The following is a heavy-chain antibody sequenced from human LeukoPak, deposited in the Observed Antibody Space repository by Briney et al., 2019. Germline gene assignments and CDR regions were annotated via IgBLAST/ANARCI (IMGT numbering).Heavy chain of an antibody. CDR1: GFTFSSYA. CDR3: AKEPAARLYYFDY. Sequence: PGGSLRLSCAASGFTFSSYAMGWVRQAPGKGLEWVSAISGSGGSTYYADSVKGRFTVSRDNSKNTLYLQMNSLRAEDTAVYYCAKEPAARLYYFDYWGQGTLVTVSS. D-gene: IGHD6-6*01. CDR2: ISGSGGST. V-gene: IGHV3-23*01. J-gene: IGHJ4*02.